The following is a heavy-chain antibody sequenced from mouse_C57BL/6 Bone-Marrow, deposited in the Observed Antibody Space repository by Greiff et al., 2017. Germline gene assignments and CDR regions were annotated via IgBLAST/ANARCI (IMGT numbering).Heavy chain of an antibody. Sequence: EVQLQQSGAELVRPGASVKLSCTASGFNIKDDYMHWVKQRPEQGLEWIGWIDPENGDTEYASKFQGKATIPADTSSNTAYLQLSSLTSEDTAVYYCTYYGSRYFDVWGTGTTVTVSS. V-gene: IGHV14-4*01. CDR3: TYYGSRYFDV. J-gene: IGHJ1*03. CDR1: GFNIKDDY. D-gene: IGHD1-1*01. CDR2: IDPENGDT.